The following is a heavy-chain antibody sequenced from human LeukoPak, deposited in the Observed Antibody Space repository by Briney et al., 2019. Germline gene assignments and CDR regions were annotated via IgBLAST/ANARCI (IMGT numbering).Heavy chain of an antibody. J-gene: IGHJ5*02. CDR2: INSDGSST. CDR1: GFTFSSYW. CDR3: ASSWFDP. V-gene: IGHV3-74*01. Sequence: GRSLRLSYAASGFTFSSYWMHWVPHAPGKGLVWVSRINSDGSSTSYADSVKGRFTISRDNAKNTLYLQMNSLRAEDTAVYYCASSWFDPWGQGTLVSVSS.